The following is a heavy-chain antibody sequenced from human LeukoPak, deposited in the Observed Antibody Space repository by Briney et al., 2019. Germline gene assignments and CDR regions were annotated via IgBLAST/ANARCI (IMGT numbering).Heavy chain of an antibody. CDR3: AREGTVTSDYYYYGMDV. CDR2: IIPIFGTA. CDR1: GGTFSSYA. J-gene: IGHJ6*02. D-gene: IGHD4-17*01. Sequence: ASVKVSCKASGGTFSSYAISWVRQAPGQGLEWMGGIIPIFGTANYAQKFQGRVTITADESTSTAYMELSSLRSEDTAVYYCAREGTVTSDYYYYGMDVWGQGTTVTVSS. V-gene: IGHV1-69*13.